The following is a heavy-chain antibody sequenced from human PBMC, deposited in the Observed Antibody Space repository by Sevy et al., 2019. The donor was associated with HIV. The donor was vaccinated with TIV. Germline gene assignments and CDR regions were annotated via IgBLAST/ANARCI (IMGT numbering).Heavy chain of an antibody. V-gene: IGHV3-9*01. J-gene: IGHJ4*02. D-gene: IGHD3-10*01. CDR2: IGWNSGSV. CDR1: GFRFEDYG. CDR3: AKGLLPYGSGSYPLDY. Sequence: SLKISCAASGFRFEDYGMHWVRRAPGKGLEWVSGIGWNSGSVGYAVSVKGRFTITRDNAKNLLYLQMNSLTSEDTALYYCAKGLLPYGSGSYPLDYWGQGTVVTVSS.